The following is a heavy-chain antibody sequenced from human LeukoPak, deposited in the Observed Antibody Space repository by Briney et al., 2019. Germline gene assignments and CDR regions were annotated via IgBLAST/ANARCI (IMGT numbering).Heavy chain of an antibody. CDR1: GGSISSTSYY. D-gene: IGHD3-22*01. CDR3: ARGSGGYHYDH. V-gene: IGHV4-61*05. CDR2: FFYSGST. Sequence: SETLSLTCTVSGGSISSTSYYWGWIRQPPGKGLEWIGYFFYSGSTHYNPSLKSRVTISVDTSKNQFSLKLSSVTAADTAVYYCARGSGGYHYDHWGQGTLVTVSS. J-gene: IGHJ5*02.